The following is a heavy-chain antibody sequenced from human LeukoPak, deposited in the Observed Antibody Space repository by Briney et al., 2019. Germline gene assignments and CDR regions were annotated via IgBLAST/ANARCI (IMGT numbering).Heavy chain of an antibody. CDR1: GGSFSGYY. CDR2: INHSGST. Sequence: SETLSLTCAVYGGSFSGYYWSWIRQPPGKGLEWIGEINHSGSTNYDPSLKSRVTISVDTAKNQFSLKLSSVTAADTAVYYCARKRGGYFDYWGQGTLVTVSS. V-gene: IGHV4-34*01. J-gene: IGHJ4*02. CDR3: ARKRGGYFDY. D-gene: IGHD3-10*01.